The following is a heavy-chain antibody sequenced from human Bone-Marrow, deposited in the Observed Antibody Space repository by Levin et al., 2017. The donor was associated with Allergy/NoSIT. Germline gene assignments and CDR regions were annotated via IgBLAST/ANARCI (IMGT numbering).Heavy chain of an antibody. J-gene: IGHJ5*02. CDR3: AITLEGHTPRTWFDP. D-gene: IGHD2-15*01. V-gene: IGHV5-51*01. CDR1: GYTFTNYW. Sequence: GESLKISCKTSGYTFTNYWIGWVRQMPGKGLEWMGVINPSDSSVRYSPSLQGQITIFVDKSISTAYLHWSSLRASDTAMKYCAITLEGHTPRTWFDPWGQGTLVTVSS. CDR2: INPSDSSV.